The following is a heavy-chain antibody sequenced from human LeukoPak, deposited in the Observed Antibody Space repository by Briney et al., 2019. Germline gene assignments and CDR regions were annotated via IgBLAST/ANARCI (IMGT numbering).Heavy chain of an antibody. J-gene: IGHJ3*02. CDR1: GGTFSSYA. V-gene: IGHV1-69*13. D-gene: IGHD5-18*01. CDR3: ARVDTAMVTGAFDI. Sequence: SVRVSCKASGGTFSSYAISWVRQAPGQGLEWMGGIIPIFGTANYAQKFQGRVTITADESTSTAYMELSSLRSEDTAVYYCARVDTAMVTGAFDIWGQGTMVTVSS. CDR2: IIPIFGTA.